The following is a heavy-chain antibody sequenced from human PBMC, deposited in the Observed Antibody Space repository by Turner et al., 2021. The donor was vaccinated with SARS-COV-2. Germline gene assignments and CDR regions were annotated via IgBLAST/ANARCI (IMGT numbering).Heavy chain of an antibody. V-gene: IGHV3-30*18. Sequence: QVQLVESGGGVVQTGSSLRLSCAASGLTFSSYGMHWVRQAPGKGLEWVAVISYDGSNKYYADSVKGRFTISRDNSKNTLYLQMNSLRAEDTAVYYCAKNPGPYCSGGSCYSGELDYWGQGTLVTVSS. J-gene: IGHJ4*02. CDR1: GLTFSSYG. CDR2: ISYDGSNK. D-gene: IGHD2-15*01. CDR3: AKNPGPYCSGGSCYSGELDY.